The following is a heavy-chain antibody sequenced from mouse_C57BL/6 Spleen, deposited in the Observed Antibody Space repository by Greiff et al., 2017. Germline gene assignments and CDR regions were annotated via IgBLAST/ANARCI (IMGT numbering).Heavy chain of an antibody. CDR3: ANRIYDGCSYAIGD. V-gene: IGHV1-64*01. CDR1: GYTFTSYW. Sequence: QVQLQQSGAELVKPGASVKLSCKASGYTFTSYWMHWVKQRPGQGLEWIGLITPNSGSTTYNEKFKSKATLTVDKSSSTAYMQLSSLTSEDSAVYYGANRIYDGCSYAIGDWGQGTSVTVAS. J-gene: IGHJ4*01. D-gene: IGHD2-3*01. CDR2: ITPNSGST.